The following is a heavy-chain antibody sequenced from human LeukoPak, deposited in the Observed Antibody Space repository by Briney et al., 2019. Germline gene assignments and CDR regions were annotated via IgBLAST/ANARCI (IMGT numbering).Heavy chain of an antibody. CDR2: IYISGST. J-gene: IGHJ5*02. V-gene: IGHV4-4*07. CDR3: ARGGYSSGWYTHYNWFDP. D-gene: IGHD6-19*01. Sequence: SETLSLTCTVSGDSISNYYWNWIRQPAGKGLEWIGRIYISGSTNYNPSLKSRVTISVDTSKNQFSLKLSSVTAADTAVYYCARGGYSSGWYTHYNWFDPWGQGTLVTASS. CDR1: GDSISNYY.